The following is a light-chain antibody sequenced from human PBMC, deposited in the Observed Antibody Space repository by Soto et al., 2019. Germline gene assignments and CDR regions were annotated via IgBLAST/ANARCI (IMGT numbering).Light chain of an antibody. CDR3: QQYNSYSRT. J-gene: IGKJ1*01. Sequence: EIVLTQSPGTLSLSPGERATLSCRASQSVSSSYLAWYQQKPGQTPRLLIYDASTRALDTPARFAGSGSGTVFTLTISSLQPDDFATYYCQQYNSYSRTFGQGTKVDIK. CDR1: QSVSSSY. V-gene: IGKV3-20*01. CDR2: DAS.